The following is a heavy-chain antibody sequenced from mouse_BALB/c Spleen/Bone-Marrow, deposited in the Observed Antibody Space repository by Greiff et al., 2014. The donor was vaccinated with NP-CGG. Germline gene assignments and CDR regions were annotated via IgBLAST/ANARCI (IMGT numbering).Heavy chain of an antibody. CDR1: GFSLTSYG. D-gene: IGHD1-2*01. Sequence: QVQLQQSGPGLVAPSQSLSITCTVSGFSLTSYGVHWVRQPPGKGLEWLGVIWAGGSTNYSSALMSRLSISKDNSKSQVFLKMNSLQTDDTAIYYCARITTATGAMDYWGQGTSLTVSS. V-gene: IGHV2-9*02. J-gene: IGHJ4*01. CDR3: ARITTATGAMDY. CDR2: IWAGGST.